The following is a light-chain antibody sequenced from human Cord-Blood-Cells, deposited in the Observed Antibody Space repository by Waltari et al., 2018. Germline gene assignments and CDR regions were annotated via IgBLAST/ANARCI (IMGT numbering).Light chain of an antibody. J-gene: IGLJ3*02. CDR1: SPNIGSNY. CDR3: AAWDDSLSGRV. CDR2: RNK. Sequence: QSVLTQPPSASGTPGQRVTISCSGRSPNIGSNYVYCYQQLPGTAPKILIYRNKQRPSGVPDRFSGSKSGTSASLAISGLRSEDEADYYCAAWDDSLSGRVFGGGTKLTVL. V-gene: IGLV1-47*01.